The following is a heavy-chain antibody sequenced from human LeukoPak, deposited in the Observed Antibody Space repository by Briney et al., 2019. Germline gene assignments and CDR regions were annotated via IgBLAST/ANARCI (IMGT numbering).Heavy chain of an antibody. D-gene: IGHD1-26*01. CDR1: GFTFDDYD. J-gene: IGHJ3*01. CDR2: INWNGGST. Sequence: GGSLRLSCAASGFTFDDYDMNWVRQAPGKGLELVSGINWNGGSTGYADSVKGRFTISRDNAKNSLYLQMNSLRAEDTAVYYCAKDHLFIYYESWGQGTMVTVSS. CDR3: AKDHLFIYYES. V-gene: IGHV3-20*04.